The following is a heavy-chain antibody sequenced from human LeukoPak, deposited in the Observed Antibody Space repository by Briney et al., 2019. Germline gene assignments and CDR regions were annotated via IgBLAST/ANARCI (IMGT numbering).Heavy chain of an antibody. CDR1: GFTFSSYS. CDR3: ARDLGGRYGDYSAFDI. CDR2: ISSSSSYI. J-gene: IGHJ3*02. Sequence: GGSLRLSCAASGFTFSSYSMNWVRQAPGKGLEWVSSISSSSSYIYYADSVKGRFTISRENAKNSLYLQMNSLRAEDTAVYYCARDLGGRYGDYSAFDIWGQGTMVTVSS. D-gene: IGHD4-17*01. V-gene: IGHV3-21*01.